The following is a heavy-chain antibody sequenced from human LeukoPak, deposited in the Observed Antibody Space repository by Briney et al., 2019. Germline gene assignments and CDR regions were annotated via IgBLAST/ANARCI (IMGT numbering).Heavy chain of an antibody. CDR3: AKPLPKGSYSSGWYPYWYFDL. V-gene: IGHV3-48*03. Sequence: GGSLRLSCAASGFTFSSYEMNWVRQAPGKGLEWVSYISSRGSTIYYADSVKGRFTISRDNSKNTLYLQMNSLRAEDTAVYYCAKPLPKGSYSSGWYPYWYFDLWGRGTLVTVSS. J-gene: IGHJ2*01. CDR2: ISSRGSTI. CDR1: GFTFSSYE. D-gene: IGHD6-19*01.